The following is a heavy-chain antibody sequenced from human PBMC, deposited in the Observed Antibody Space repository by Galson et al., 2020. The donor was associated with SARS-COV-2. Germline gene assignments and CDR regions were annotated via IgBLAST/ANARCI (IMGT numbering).Heavy chain of an antibody. Sequence: SQALETLSLTCAVYGGSFSGYYWDWIRQSPGKGLEWIGEITPTGSINNNPSLKSRVTISKDTSKNQFSLRLRSVTAADTAMYFCARGSRDVTMVLMIATAASYYFDFWGQGSLVTFSS. D-gene: IGHD2-21*01. J-gene: IGHJ4*02. V-gene: IGHV4-34*01. CDR2: ITPTGSI. CDR3: ARGSRDVTMVLMIATAASYYFDF. CDR1: GGSFSGYY.